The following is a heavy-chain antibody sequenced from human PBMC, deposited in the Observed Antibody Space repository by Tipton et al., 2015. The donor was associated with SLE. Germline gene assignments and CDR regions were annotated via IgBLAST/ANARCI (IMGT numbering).Heavy chain of an antibody. CDR2: INHSGST. D-gene: IGHD3-3*01. V-gene: IGHV4-34*01. CDR3: ARGGRFLEWLTY. Sequence: TLSLTCAVYGGSFSGYYWSWIRQPPGKGLEWIGEINHSGSTTYNPPLKSRVTISVDTSKNQSSLKLSSVTAADTAVYYCARGGRFLEWLTYWGQGTLVTVSS. CDR1: GGSFSGYY. J-gene: IGHJ4*02.